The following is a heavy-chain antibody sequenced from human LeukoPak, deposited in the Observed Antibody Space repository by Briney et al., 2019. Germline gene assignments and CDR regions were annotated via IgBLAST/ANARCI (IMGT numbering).Heavy chain of an antibody. CDR2: IYYSGST. J-gene: IGHJ3*02. D-gene: IGHD3-3*01. CDR3: ARDVGRYDFWSGYYRAGDAFDI. CDR1: GGSISSYY. V-gene: IGHV4-59*01. Sequence: SETLSLTCTVSGGSISSYYWSWIRQPPGKGLEWIGYIYYSGSTNYNPSLKSRVTISVDTSKNQFSLKLSSVTAADTAVYYCARDVGRYDFWSGYYRAGDAFDIWGQGTMVTVSS.